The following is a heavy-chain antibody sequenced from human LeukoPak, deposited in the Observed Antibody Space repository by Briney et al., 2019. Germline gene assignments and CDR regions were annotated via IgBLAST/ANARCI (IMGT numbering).Heavy chain of an antibody. V-gene: IGHV3-7*01. CDR1: GFTFSSHW. CDR2: INQDGIER. J-gene: IGHJ3*02. Sequence: PGGSLRLSCAASGFTFSSHWMTWVRQAPGKGLEWVANINQDGIERYYVDSVKGRFTISRDNAKNSLCLQMNSLRAEDTAVYYCARDSEYSSSFAFDIWGQGTMVTVSS. D-gene: IGHD6-13*01. CDR3: ARDSEYSSSFAFDI.